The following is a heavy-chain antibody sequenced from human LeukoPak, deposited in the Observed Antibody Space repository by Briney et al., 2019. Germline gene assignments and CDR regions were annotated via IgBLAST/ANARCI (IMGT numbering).Heavy chain of an antibody. CDR1: GGSISGYY. D-gene: IGHD6-13*01. V-gene: IGHV4-59*08. J-gene: IGHJ3*02. Sequence: SETLSLTCTVSGGSISGYYWSWIRQPAGKGLEWIGYIYYSGSTNYNPSLKSRVTISVDTSKTHFSLRLSSVTAADTAMYYCARRRRIAAAGTDAFDIWGQGTMVTVSS. CDR2: IYYSGST. CDR3: ARRRRIAAAGTDAFDI.